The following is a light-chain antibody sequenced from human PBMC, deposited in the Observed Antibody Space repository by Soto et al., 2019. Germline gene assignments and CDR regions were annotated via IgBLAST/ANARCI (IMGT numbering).Light chain of an antibody. J-gene: IGKJ2*01. CDR2: DAS. V-gene: IGKV3-11*01. CDR3: LQRANWYT. CDR1: QSVSRY. Sequence: EIVLTQYPATLSLSPGERATLSCRASQSVSRYIAWYQQKPGQSPRLLIYDASNKATGIPARFSGSGSGTDFTLTISSLEPEDFAVYYCLQRANWYTFGQGTKLEIK.